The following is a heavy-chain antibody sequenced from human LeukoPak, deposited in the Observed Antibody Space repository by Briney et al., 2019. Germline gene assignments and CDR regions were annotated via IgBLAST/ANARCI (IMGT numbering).Heavy chain of an antibody. Sequence: PSETLSLTCTVSGGSISSYYWSWIRQPPGKGLEWIGYIYYSGSTNYNPSLKSRVTISVDTSKNQFSLKLSSVTAADTAVYYCARTVSSSWYVLFGSGMSNWFDPWGQGTLVTVSS. V-gene: IGHV4-59*08. CDR3: ARTVSSSWYVLFGSGMSNWFDP. CDR1: GGSISSYY. D-gene: IGHD6-13*01. CDR2: IYYSGST. J-gene: IGHJ5*02.